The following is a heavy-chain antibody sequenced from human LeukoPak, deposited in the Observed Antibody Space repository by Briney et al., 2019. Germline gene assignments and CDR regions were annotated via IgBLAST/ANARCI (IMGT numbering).Heavy chain of an antibody. CDR3: ARDGVWGAFDI. D-gene: IGHD3-16*01. V-gene: IGHV4-59*01. CDR2: IYYSGST. J-gene: IGHJ3*02. Sequence: SETLSLTCTVSGGSISRYYWSWIRQPPGKGLEWIGYIYYSGSTNYNPSLKSRVTISVDTSKNQFSLKLSSVTAADTAVYYCARDGVWGAFDIWGQGTMVTVSS. CDR1: GGSISRYY.